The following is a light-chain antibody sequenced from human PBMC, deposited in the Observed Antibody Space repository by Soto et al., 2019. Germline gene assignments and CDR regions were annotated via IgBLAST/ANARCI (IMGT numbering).Light chain of an antibody. V-gene: IGLV2-14*01. Sequence: QSALTQPASVSGSPGQSITISCTGTSSDVGGYNYVSWYQQHPGKAPKLMIYDVSNRPSGVSNRFSGSKSGNTASLTISGLQAEDEADYYCSSYTSSSTLLYAFGTGTKVTVL. CDR2: DVS. CDR1: SSDVGGYNY. CDR3: SSYTSSSTLLYA. J-gene: IGLJ1*01.